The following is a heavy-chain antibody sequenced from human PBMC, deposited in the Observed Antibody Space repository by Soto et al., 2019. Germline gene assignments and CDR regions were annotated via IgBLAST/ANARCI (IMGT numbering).Heavy chain of an antibody. CDR2: ISGSGGST. CDR3: AKEVGYFDWLSQFGY. CDR1: GFTFSSYA. D-gene: IGHD3-9*01. Sequence: EVQLLESGGGLVQPGGSLRLSCAASGFTFSSYAMSWVRQVPGRGLDWVSAISGSGGSTYYADPVKGRFTISRDNSKNTLYLQMNSLRAEDTAVYYCAKEVGYFDWLSQFGYWGQGTLVTVSS. J-gene: IGHJ4*02. V-gene: IGHV3-23*01.